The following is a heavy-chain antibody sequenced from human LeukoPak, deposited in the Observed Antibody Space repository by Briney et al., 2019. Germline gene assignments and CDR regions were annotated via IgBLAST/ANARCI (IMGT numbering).Heavy chain of an antibody. V-gene: IGHV1-2*02. CDR1: GYTFTGYY. D-gene: IGHD3-10*01. Sequence: ASVKVSCKASGYTFTGYYMHWVRQAPGQGLEWMGWINPNSGGTNYAQKFQGRDTMTRDTSISTAYMELSRLRSDDTAVYYCARDWGQYYYGSGSYYKYYYFDYWGQGTLVTVSS. J-gene: IGHJ4*02. CDR3: ARDWGQYYYGSGSYYKYYYFDY. CDR2: INPNSGGT.